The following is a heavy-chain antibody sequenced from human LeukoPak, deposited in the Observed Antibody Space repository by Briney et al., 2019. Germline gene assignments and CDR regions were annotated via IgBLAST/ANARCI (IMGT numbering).Heavy chain of an antibody. CDR2: ISAYNGNT. CDR3: ARDPAAMVTYYYYYMDV. Sequence: ASVKVSCKASGYTFTSYGISWVRQAPGQGLEWMGWISAYNGNTNYAQKLQGRVTMTTDTSTSTAYMELGSLRSDDTAVYYCARDPAAMVTYYYYYMDVWGKGTTVTVSS. CDR1: GYTFTSYG. D-gene: IGHD5-18*01. J-gene: IGHJ6*03. V-gene: IGHV1-18*01.